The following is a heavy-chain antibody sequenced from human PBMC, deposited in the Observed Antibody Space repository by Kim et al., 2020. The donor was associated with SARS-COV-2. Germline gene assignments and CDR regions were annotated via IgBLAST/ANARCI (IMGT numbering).Heavy chain of an antibody. CDR1: GFTFSSYD. D-gene: IGHD4-4*01. CDR2: IGTAGDT. V-gene: IGHV3-13*01. CDR3: ARGVTAYYYYYYLDV. J-gene: IGHJ6*03. Sequence: GGSLRLSCAASGFTFSSYDMHWVRQATGKGLEWVSAIGTAGDTYYPGSVKGRFTISRENAKNSLYLKMNSLRAGDTAVYYFARGVTAYYYYYYLDVWGKG.